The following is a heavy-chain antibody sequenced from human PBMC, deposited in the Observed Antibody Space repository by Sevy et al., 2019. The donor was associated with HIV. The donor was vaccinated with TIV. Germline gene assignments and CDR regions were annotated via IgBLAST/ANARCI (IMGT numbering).Heavy chain of an antibody. CDR1: GFTFSSYV. Sequence: GGSLRLSCAASGFTFSSYVMHWVRQAPGKGLEWVAIIWYDGSNKYYADSVKGRFTISRDNSKNTLYLQMNSLRAEDTAVYYCARAMGWELLYFDYWGQGTLVTVSS. CDR2: IWYDGSNK. J-gene: IGHJ4*02. V-gene: IGHV3-33*08. CDR3: ARAMGWELLYFDY. D-gene: IGHD1-26*01.